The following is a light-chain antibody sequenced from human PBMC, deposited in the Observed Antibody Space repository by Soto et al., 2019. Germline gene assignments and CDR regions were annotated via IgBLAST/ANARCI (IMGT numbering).Light chain of an antibody. CDR1: RTNIETNA. Sequence: QSVLSQPPSASGTPAQTLTVSCSGSRTNIETNAVNSYQQLPGTAPKPLNYSSNQRPSGVPDRFSGSRSGTSASLAISGLQSADEADYCCAAWDDSLNGWVFGGGTKLTVL. CDR2: SSN. V-gene: IGLV1-44*01. J-gene: IGLJ3*02. CDR3: AAWDDSLNGWV.